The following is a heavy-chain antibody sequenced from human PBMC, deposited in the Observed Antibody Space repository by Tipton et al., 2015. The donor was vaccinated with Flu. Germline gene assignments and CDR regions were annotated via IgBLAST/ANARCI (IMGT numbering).Heavy chain of an antibody. CDR2: MNPNSGNA. D-gene: IGHD3-9*01. CDR1: GYTFTNYE. V-gene: IGHV1-8*01. J-gene: IGHJ6*02. CDR3: ARDYFEPYGMDV. Sequence: QMQLVQSGAEVKKPGASVKVSCKASGYTFTNYEINWVRQATGQGLEWMGWMNPNSGNAGYAQKFQGRVTMTRNTSISTAYMGLSSLRSEDTAVYYCARDYFEPYGMDVWGQGTTVTVSS.